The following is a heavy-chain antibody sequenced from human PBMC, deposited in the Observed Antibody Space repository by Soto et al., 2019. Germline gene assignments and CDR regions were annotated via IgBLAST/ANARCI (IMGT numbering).Heavy chain of an antibody. D-gene: IGHD5-12*01. CDR1: DGSLSGYY. V-gene: IGHV4-34*01. Sequence: QVQLQQWGAGLLKPSETLSITCVVYDGSLSGYYWSWIRQPPGQRLEWIGEIKDGGLTNYSPSLKSHASRPADTPKNQFALKFHPVTAAGRAVYYCARGQEGVVATHGDQATLVMVSS. CDR3: ARGQEGVVATH. J-gene: IGHJ4*02. CDR2: IKDGGLT.